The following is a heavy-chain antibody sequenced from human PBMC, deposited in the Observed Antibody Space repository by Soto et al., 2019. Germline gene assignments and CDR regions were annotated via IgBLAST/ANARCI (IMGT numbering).Heavy chain of an antibody. Sequence: PGGSLRLSCGASGFTFTNFAMHWVRQSPGKGLEWVAVISKDGSKTDFADSVKGRLTISRENSKNTVYLQMNSLTREDTALYYCARDAYSYKYFSDYWGRGTLVTVSS. CDR3: ARDAYSYKYFSDY. V-gene: IGHV3-30*03. CDR1: GFTFTNFA. J-gene: IGHJ4*02. CDR2: ISKDGSKT. D-gene: IGHD5-18*01.